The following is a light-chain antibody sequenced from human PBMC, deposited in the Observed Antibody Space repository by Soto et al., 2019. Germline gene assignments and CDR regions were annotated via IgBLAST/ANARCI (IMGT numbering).Light chain of an antibody. J-gene: IGLJ1*01. CDR3: GTWDSSLSEFV. CDR1: SSNIGNNY. CDR2: DNE. V-gene: IGLV1-51*01. Sequence: QSVLTQPPSVSAAPGQKVTISCSGTSSNIGNNYVSWYQQLPGTAPKLLIYDNEKRPSGIRDRFSGSKSGTSATLGITGLQTGDEGYYYCGTWDSSLSEFVFGTGTKLTVL.